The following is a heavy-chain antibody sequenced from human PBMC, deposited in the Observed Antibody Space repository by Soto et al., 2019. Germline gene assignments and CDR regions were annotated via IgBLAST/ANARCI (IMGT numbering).Heavy chain of an antibody. CDR2: MYYTGVT. J-gene: IGHJ6*02. CDR1: GGSVRSGNHF. Sequence: KASETLSLTCSVSGGSVRSGNHFWNWIRQPPGRGLEWLGYMYYTGVTNYNPSLKSRVSMSVDTSQDQFSLNLTSLTAADTAVYYCARGGEPLGYYGLDVWGQGTTVTVSS. CDR3: ARGGEPLGYYGLDV. V-gene: IGHV4-61*01.